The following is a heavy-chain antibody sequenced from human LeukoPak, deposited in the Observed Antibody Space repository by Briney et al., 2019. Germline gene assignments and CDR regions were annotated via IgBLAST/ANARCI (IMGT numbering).Heavy chain of an antibody. Sequence: GGSLRLSCAVSGFTFSNAWMSWVRQAPGKGLEWVGRIKSKTDGGTTDYAAPVKGRFTISRDDSKNTLYLQMNSLKTEDTAVYYCTTRGFTYYYDSSGLLGLDYWGQGTLVTVSS. D-gene: IGHD3-22*01. J-gene: IGHJ4*02. CDR1: GFTFSNAW. V-gene: IGHV3-15*01. CDR3: TTRGFTYYYDSSGLLGLDY. CDR2: IKSKTDGGTT.